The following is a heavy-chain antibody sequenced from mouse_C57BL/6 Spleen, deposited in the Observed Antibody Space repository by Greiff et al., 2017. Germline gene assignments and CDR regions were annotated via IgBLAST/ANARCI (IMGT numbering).Heavy chain of an antibody. V-gene: IGHV1-55*01. D-gene: IGHD3-2*02. J-gene: IGHJ3*01. CDR1: GYTFTSYW. CDR2: IYPGSGST. Sequence: VQLQQPGAELVKPGASVKMSCKASGYTFTSYWITWVKQRPGQGLEWIGDIYPGSGSTNYNEKFKSKATLTVDTSSSTAYMQLSSLTSEDSAVYYCARPQVGEGWCAYWGKGTLVTVSA. CDR3: ARPQVGEGWCAY.